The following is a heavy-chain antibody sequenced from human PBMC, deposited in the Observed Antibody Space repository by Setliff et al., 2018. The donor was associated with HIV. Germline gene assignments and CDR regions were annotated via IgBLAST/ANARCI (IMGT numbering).Heavy chain of an antibody. D-gene: IGHD3-10*01. CDR1: GITFSSYW. CDR2: INWNGGSA. CDR3: ARALRGSGEDS. V-gene: IGHV3-20*04. J-gene: IGHJ5*01. Sequence: PGGSLRLSCAASGITFSSYWMSWVRQAPGKGLEWVSGINWNGGSAGYAESVKGRFTISRDNARNSGFLQMNSLRVEDTAVYYCARALRGSGEDSWGQGTLVTVSS.